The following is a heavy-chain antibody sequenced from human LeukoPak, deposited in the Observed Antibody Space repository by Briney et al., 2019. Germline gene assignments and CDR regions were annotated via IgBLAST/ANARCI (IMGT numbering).Heavy chain of an antibody. V-gene: IGHV3-21*01. Sequence: GGSLRLSCAASGFTFSSYSMNWVRQAPGKGLEWVSSISSSSSYIYYADSVKGRFTISRDNAKNSLYLQMTSLRAEDTAVYYCARVVRPYYMDVWGKGTTVTVSS. J-gene: IGHJ6*03. CDR3: ARVVRPYYMDV. D-gene: IGHD2-15*01. CDR2: ISSSSSYI. CDR1: GFTFSSYS.